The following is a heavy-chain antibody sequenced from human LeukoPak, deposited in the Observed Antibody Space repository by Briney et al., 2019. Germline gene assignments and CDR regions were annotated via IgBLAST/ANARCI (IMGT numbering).Heavy chain of an antibody. Sequence: GGSLRLSCAASGFTFDDFGMHWVWQAPGKDLEWVSGISWNSGSIDYADSVKGRFTISRDNAKNSLYLQMNSLRAEDTAVYYCARDGSGSYFRHWGQGTLVTVSS. D-gene: IGHD1-26*01. CDR2: ISWNSGSI. V-gene: IGHV3-9*01. CDR3: ARDGSGSYFRH. J-gene: IGHJ1*01. CDR1: GFTFDDFG.